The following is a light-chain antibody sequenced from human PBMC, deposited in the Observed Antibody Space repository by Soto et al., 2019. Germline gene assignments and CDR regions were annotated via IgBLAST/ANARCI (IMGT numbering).Light chain of an antibody. Sequence: EVVMTQSPATLSVSPGNTVTLSCRANQTITSNLAWYQQKPGQAPRLLIYGASTRATGIPVRFSGSGSGTEFTLTISSLQSEDFEVYYCQHYNNWIASFGGGTKV. J-gene: IGKJ4*01. V-gene: IGKV3-15*01. CDR3: QHYNNWIAS. CDR2: GAS. CDR1: QTITSN.